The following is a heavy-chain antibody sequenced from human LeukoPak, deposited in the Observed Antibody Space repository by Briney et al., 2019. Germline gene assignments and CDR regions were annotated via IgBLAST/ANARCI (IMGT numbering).Heavy chain of an antibody. Sequence: GGSLRLSCAASGFTFSSYAMSWVRQAPGKGLEWVSAISGSGGSTYYADSVKGRFTISRDNSKNTLYPQMNSLRAEDTAVYYCAKTYCGGDCPFDYWGQGTLVTVSS. CDR3: AKTYCGGDCPFDY. J-gene: IGHJ4*02. D-gene: IGHD2-21*01. V-gene: IGHV3-23*01. CDR1: GFTFSSYA. CDR2: ISGSGGST.